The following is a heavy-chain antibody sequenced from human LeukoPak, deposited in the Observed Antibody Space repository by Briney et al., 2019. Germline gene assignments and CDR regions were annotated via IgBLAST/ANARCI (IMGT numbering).Heavy chain of an antibody. V-gene: IGHV3-23*01. CDR1: GFTFSSYV. J-gene: IGHJ4*02. Sequence: GGSLRLSCAASGFTFSSYVMSWVRQAQGKGLEWVSAISGSGGSTYYADSVKGRFTISRDNSKNTLYLQMNSLRAEDTAVYYCATDSSGWSYWGQGTLVTVSS. CDR3: ATDSSGWSY. CDR2: ISGSGGST. D-gene: IGHD6-19*01.